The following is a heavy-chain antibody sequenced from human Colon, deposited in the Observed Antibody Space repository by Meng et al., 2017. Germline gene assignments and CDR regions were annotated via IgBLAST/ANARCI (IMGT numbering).Heavy chain of an antibody. D-gene: IGHD1-14*01. J-gene: IGHJ4*02. CDR1: GGSVSSGTYY. Sequence: GQRKGSGPGMVRPSGTLSLTCTASGGSVSSGTYYWSWIRQPPGEGLEWIGCIYYSGTTNYNPSLKSRVTISVDTSKNQFSLKLSSVTPADTAVYFCARDRVPGKYWGQGTLVTVSS. CDR3: ARDRVPGKY. CDR2: IYYSGTT. V-gene: IGHV4-61*01.